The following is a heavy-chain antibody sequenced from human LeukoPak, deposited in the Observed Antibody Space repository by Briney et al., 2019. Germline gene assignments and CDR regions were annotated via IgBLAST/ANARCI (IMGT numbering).Heavy chain of an antibody. Sequence: GASMKVSCKASGGTFSSYAISWVRQAPGQGLEWMGGIIPIFGTANYAQKFQGRVTITADKSTSTAYMELSSLRSEDTAVYYCARAAVAPGARFDYWGQGTLVTVSS. D-gene: IGHD6-19*01. V-gene: IGHV1-69*06. CDR1: GGTFSSYA. CDR2: IIPIFGTA. CDR3: ARAAVAPGARFDY. J-gene: IGHJ4*02.